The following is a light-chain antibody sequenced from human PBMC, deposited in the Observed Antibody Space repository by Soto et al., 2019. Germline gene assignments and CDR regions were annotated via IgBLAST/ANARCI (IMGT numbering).Light chain of an antibody. V-gene: IGLV4-69*01. Sequence: QPVLTQSPSASASLGASVKLTCTLSSGHSSYAIAWHQQQPEKGPRYLMKLNSDGSHSKGDGIPDRFSGSSSGAERYLTISSLQSEDEADYYCQTWGTGSWVFGGGTK. CDR3: QTWGTGSWV. J-gene: IGLJ3*02. CDR2: LNSDGSH. CDR1: SGHSSYA.